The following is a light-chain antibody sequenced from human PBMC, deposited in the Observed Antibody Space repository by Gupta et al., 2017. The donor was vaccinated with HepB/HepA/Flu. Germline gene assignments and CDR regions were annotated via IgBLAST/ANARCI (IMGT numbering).Light chain of an antibody. CDR1: QTIPYNY. CDR2: GAS. J-gene: IGKJ4*01. Sequence: DIVLTQSPGTLSLSPGERATLSCRASQTIPYNYLAWYQQKPGQAPRLLIFGASIRLPGIPDRFSGSGSGADFTLSISRLEPGDSAVYYCQHYGNSVSLTFGGGTKVEI. CDR3: QHYGNSVSLT. V-gene: IGKV3-20*01.